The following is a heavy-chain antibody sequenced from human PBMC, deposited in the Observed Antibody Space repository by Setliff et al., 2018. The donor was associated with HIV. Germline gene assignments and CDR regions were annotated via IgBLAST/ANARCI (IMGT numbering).Heavy chain of an antibody. CDR1: GGSVTTYG. CDR2: IIPIFGTT. Sequence: SVKVSCKASGGSVTTYGITWVRQATGKGLEWMGGIIPIFGTTKYAQKFQGRVTITADESTRTANMELSSLTVEDTAVYFCARPWGGLVQTANYFDSWGQGTLVTVS. D-gene: IGHD3-3*01. J-gene: IGHJ4*02. CDR3: ARPWGGLVQTANYFDS. V-gene: IGHV1-69*13.